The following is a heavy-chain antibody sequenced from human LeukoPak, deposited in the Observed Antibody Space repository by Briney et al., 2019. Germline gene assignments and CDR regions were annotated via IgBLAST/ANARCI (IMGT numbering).Heavy chain of an antibody. J-gene: IGHJ4*02. Sequence: SETLSLTCAVYGGSFSGYYWSWSRQPPGKGLEWIGEINHSGSTNYNPSLKSRVTISVDTSKNQFSLKLSSVTAADTAVYYCARGLGYYDSSGYYHFDYWGQGTLVTVSS. D-gene: IGHD3-22*01. CDR3: ARGLGYYDSSGYYHFDY. V-gene: IGHV4-34*01. CDR2: INHSGST. CDR1: GGSFSGYY.